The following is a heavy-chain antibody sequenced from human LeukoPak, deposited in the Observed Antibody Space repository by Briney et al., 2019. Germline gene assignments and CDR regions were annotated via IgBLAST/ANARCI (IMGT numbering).Heavy chain of an antibody. J-gene: IGHJ4*02. V-gene: IGHV3-7*03. D-gene: IGHD6-13*01. CDR2: INPDGTTK. CDR3: ARSIPYGTTWYGRSDY. CDR1: GFPFSSYS. Sequence: GGSLRLSCAASGFPFSSYSMTWVRQAPGKGLEWVANINPDGTTKFYVDSMKGRFTISRDNALTSLYLQMNSLRAEDTAIYYCARSIPYGTTWYGRSDYWGQGTLVTVSS.